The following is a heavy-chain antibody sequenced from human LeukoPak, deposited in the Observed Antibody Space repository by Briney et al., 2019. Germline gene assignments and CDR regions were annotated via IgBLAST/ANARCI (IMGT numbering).Heavy chain of an antibody. D-gene: IGHD1-26*01. J-gene: IGHJ4*02. CDR3: VRDTRVGAFIPRSDY. CDR2: ISNDGTIT. Sequence: SGGSLRLSCAASGFTFSSHSMNWVRQVPGKGLVWVSRISNDGTITSYADSVKGRFTISRDNAKNTLYLQMNSLRAEDTAVYYCVRDTRVGAFIPRSDYWGQGTLVTVSS. CDR1: GFTFSSHS. V-gene: IGHV3-74*01.